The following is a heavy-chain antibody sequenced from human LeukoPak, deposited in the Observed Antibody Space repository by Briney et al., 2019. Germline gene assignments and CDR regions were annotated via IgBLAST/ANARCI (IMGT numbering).Heavy chain of an antibody. CDR2: ISAYNGNT. D-gene: IGHD3-16*01. V-gene: IGHV1-18*01. CDR3: ARLEYYDYVWGTVHNWFDP. J-gene: IGHJ5*02. CDR1: GYTFTSYG. Sequence: GASVKVSCKASGYTFTSYGISWVRQAPGQGLEWMGWISAYNGNTNYAQKLQGRATMTTDTSTSTAYMELRSLRSDDTAVYYCARLEYYDYVWGTVHNWFDPWGQGTLVTVSS.